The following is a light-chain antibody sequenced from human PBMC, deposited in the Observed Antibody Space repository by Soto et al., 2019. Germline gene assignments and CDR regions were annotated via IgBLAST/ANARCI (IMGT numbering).Light chain of an antibody. CDR2: EVS. CDR1: SSDVGGYNY. Sequence: QSALTQPPSASGSPGQSVTISCTGTSSDVGGYNYVSWYQQHPGKAPKLMTYEVSKRPSGVPDRFSGSKSGNTASLTVSGLQAEDEADYYCSSYGGIPWVFGTGTKLTVL. V-gene: IGLV2-8*01. J-gene: IGLJ1*01. CDR3: SSYGGIPWV.